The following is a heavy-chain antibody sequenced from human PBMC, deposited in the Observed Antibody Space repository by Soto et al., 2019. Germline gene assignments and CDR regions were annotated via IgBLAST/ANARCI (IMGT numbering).Heavy chain of an antibody. Sequence: GGSLRLSCAASGFTFSSYGMHWVRQAPGKGLEWVAVISYDGSNKYYADSVKGRFTISRDNSKNTLYLQMNSLRAEDTAVYYCAKDGDYGDYGPRVVDYWGQGXLVTVPS. V-gene: IGHV3-30*18. CDR3: AKDGDYGDYGPRVVDY. D-gene: IGHD4-17*01. CDR2: ISYDGSNK. CDR1: GFTFSSYG. J-gene: IGHJ4*02.